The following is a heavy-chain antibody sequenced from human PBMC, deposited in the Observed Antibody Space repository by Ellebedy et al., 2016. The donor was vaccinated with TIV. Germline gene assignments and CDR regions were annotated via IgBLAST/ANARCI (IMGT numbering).Heavy chain of an antibody. J-gene: IGHJ4*01. CDR2: IYAGGTT. D-gene: IGHD6-19*01. CDR3: ARDQWLGRAYYFDS. CDR1: GFSVTNNY. V-gene: IGHV3-53*01. Sequence: GGSLRLSCAASGFSVTNNYMSWVRQAPGQGLEWVSLIYAGGTTNYADSVKDRFSISRDNAKKSLYLQMNSLRDEDTAVYYCARDQWLGRAYYFDSWGHGALVTVSS.